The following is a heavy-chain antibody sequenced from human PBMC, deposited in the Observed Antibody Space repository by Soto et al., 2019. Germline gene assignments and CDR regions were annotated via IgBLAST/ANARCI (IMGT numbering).Heavy chain of an antibody. CDR2: IKQDGSEK. Sequence: PGGSLRLSCAASGFTFNSYAMYWVRQAPGKGLEWVANIKQDGSEKYYVDSVKGRFTISRDNAKSSLYLQMNSLRAEDTAVYYCAKCGYYYDSSGYYKLSAFDSWGQGTMVTVSS. V-gene: IGHV3-7*03. J-gene: IGHJ3*02. CDR1: GFTFNSYA. D-gene: IGHD3-22*01. CDR3: AKCGYYYDSSGYYKLSAFDS.